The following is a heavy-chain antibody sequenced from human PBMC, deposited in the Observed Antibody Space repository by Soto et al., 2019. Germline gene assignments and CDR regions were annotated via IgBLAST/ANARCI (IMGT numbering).Heavy chain of an antibody. Sequence: PGGSLRLSCAASGFTFDNYAMHWVRQAPGKGLEWVSGISWNSGNIGYADSVKGRFTIARDNANTSMYLEMNSLRAEDTALYYCAKSLKIFGLATTRSGPLDSWGQGALVTVSS. V-gene: IGHV3-9*01. D-gene: IGHD3-3*01. CDR2: ISWNSGNI. J-gene: IGHJ4*02. CDR3: AKSLKIFGLATTRSGPLDS. CDR1: GFTFDNYA.